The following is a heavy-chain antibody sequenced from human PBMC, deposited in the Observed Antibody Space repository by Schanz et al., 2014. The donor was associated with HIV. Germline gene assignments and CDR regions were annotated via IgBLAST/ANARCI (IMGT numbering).Heavy chain of an antibody. Sequence: EVQLVESGGGLVQPGESLRLTCAASGFTFSSYAMSWVRLAPGKGLEWVSTVGYGGDNTYYADSVEGRFTISRDNSKNMLFLQMNSLRAEDTAVYYCAKVDAAHKHIGAAGDWGQGTLVTVSS. J-gene: IGHJ4*02. D-gene: IGHD6-13*01. CDR2: VGYGGDNT. CDR1: GFTFSSYA. V-gene: IGHV3-23*04. CDR3: AKVDAAHKHIGAAGD.